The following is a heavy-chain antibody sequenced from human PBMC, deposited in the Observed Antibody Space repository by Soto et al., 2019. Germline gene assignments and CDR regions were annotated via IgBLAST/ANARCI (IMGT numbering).Heavy chain of an antibody. V-gene: IGHV3-7*01. CDR1: GFTFSSYW. Sequence: GGSLRLSCAASGFTFSSYWMSWVRQAPGKGLEWVANIKQDGSEKYYVDSVKGRFTIFRDNAKNSLYLQMNSLRAEDTAVYYCARTGYSYDYYFDYWGQGTLVTVSS. J-gene: IGHJ4*02. CDR2: IKQDGSEK. D-gene: IGHD5-18*01. CDR3: ARTGYSYDYYFDY.